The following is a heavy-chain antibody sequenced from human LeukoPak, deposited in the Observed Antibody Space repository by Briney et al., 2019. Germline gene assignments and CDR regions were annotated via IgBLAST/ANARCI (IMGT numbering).Heavy chain of an antibody. D-gene: IGHD2-21*02. CDR1: GFTFRLFG. V-gene: IGHV3-30*02. CDR3: AKVKTDILIPDS. CDR2: IRFDGSNT. J-gene: IGHJ4*02. Sequence: GGSLRLSCVASGFTFRLFGMHWVRHAPGKGLEWVSFIRFDGSNTYHADSVKGRFTISRDNSKNTLYLQMNSLTSADTAVYYCAKVKTDILIPDSWGQGTLVTVSS.